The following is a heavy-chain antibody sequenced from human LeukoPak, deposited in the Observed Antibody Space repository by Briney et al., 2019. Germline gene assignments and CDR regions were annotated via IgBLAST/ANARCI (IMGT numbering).Heavy chain of an antibody. CDR3: ARVSDISVAAYFDY. D-gene: IGHD6-19*01. Sequence: GGSLRLSCAASGFTFSDYYMSWIRQAPGKGLEWASYISSSGSTIYYADSVKGRFTISRDNAKNSLYLQMNSLRAEDTALYYCARVSDISVAAYFDYWGQGTLVTVSS. V-gene: IGHV3-11*01. J-gene: IGHJ4*02. CDR1: GFTFSDYY. CDR2: ISSSGSTI.